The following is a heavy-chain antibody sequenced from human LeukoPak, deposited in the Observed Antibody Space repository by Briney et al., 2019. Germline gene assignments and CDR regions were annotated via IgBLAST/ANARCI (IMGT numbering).Heavy chain of an antibody. CDR1: GGSFSGYY. V-gene: IGHV4-34*01. D-gene: IGHD1-1*01. CDR3: ASSPGGTGAFDI. J-gene: IGHJ3*02. CDR2: INHSGST. Sequence: PSETLSLTCAVYGGSFSGYYWSWIRQPPGKGLEWIGEINHSGSTNYNPSLKSRVTISADTSKNQFSLKLSSVTAADTAVYYCASSPGGTGAFDIWGQGTKVTVSS.